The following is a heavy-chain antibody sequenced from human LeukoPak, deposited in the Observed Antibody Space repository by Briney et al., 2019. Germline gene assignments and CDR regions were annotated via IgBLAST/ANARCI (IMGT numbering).Heavy chain of an antibody. J-gene: IGHJ4*02. Sequence: SETLSLTCTVSVGSISSYYWSWIRQPPGKGLEWIGYIYYSGSTNYNPSLKSRVTISVDTSKNQFSLKLSSVTAADTAVYYCARGRCGGDCYDYWGQGTLVTVSS. D-gene: IGHD2-21*01. V-gene: IGHV4-59*01. CDR2: IYYSGST. CDR1: VGSISSYY. CDR3: ARGRCGGDCYDY.